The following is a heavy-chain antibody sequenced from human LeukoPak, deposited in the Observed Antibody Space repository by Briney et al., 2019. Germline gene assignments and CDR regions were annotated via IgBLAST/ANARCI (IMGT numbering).Heavy chain of an antibody. Sequence: SVKVSCKASGGTFSSYAISWVRQAPGQGLEWMGRIIPILGIANYAQKFQGRVTITADKSTSTAYMELSSLRSEDTAVYYCARVQVVPAFDIWGQGTMVTVSS. V-gene: IGHV1-69*04. D-gene: IGHD2-8*02. CDR1: GGTFSSYA. CDR3: ARVQVVPAFDI. CDR2: IIPILGIA. J-gene: IGHJ3*02.